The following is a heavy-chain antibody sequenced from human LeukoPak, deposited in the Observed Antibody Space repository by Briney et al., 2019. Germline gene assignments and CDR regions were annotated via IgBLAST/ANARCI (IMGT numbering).Heavy chain of an antibody. J-gene: IGHJ6*03. CDR1: GYTFTSYG. D-gene: IGHD5-18*01. CDR2: ISAYNGNT. Sequence: EASVKVSRKASGYTFTSYGISWVRQAPGQGLEWMGWISAYNGNTNYAQKLQGRVTMTTDTSASTAYMELRSLRSDDTAVYYCARDAFAHTTMVTSYMDVWGKGTTVTVSS. V-gene: IGHV1-18*01. CDR3: ARDAFAHTTMVTSYMDV.